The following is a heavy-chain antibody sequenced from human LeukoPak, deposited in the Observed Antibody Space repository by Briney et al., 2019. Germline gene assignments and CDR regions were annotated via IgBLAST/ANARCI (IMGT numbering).Heavy chain of an antibody. J-gene: IGHJ3*02. V-gene: IGHV3-21*01. D-gene: IGHD3-3*01. Sequence: PGGSLRLSCAASGFTFSSYSMNWVRQAPGKGLEWVSSISSSGSYIYYADSVKGRFTISRDNAKNSLYLQMNSLRAEDTAVYYCARVSQTIRFLEWLHAFDIWGQGTMVTVSS. CDR2: ISSSGSYI. CDR1: GFTFSSYS. CDR3: ARVSQTIRFLEWLHAFDI.